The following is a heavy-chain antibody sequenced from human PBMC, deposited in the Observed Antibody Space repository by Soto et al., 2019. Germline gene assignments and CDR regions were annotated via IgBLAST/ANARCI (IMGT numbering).Heavy chain of an antibody. CDR3: ANHYDYFDN. D-gene: IGHD4-17*01. CDR2: ISSFGGTTI. Sequence: QVQLVESGGGLVKPGGSLRLSCAASGFSFSDYYMGWIRQAPGKGLEWISYISSFGGTTIYYADSVKGRFRISRDNANNLLYLQMNSLRAEDTAVYYCANHYDYFDNWGQGTLVTVSS. J-gene: IGHJ4*02. CDR1: GFSFSDYY. V-gene: IGHV3-11*01.